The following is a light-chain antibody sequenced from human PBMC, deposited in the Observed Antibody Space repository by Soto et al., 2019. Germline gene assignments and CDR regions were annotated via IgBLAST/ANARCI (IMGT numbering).Light chain of an antibody. CDR2: AAS. Sequence: ETVLTQSPATLSLSPGERATLSCRASQNISVYLAWYRQKPGQAPRLLIYAASNGATGIPARFSGRGSGTDFTLTISSLEPEDFAVYYCQQRNNWPPGIPFGQGTLLEIK. J-gene: IGKJ5*01. CDR1: QNISVY. CDR3: QQRNNWPPGIP. V-gene: IGKV3-11*01.